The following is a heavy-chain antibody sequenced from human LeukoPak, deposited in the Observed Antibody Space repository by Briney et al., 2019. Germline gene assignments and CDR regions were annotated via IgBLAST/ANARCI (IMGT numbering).Heavy chain of an antibody. CDR3: AKAGIGVVGYFDY. V-gene: IGHV3-23*01. J-gene: IGHJ4*02. CDR2: VTTGGTT. CDR1: GFTFSSYF. D-gene: IGHD6-19*01. Sequence: GGSLRLSCAASGFTFSSYFMSGVRQAPGKGLEWVSTVTTGGTTYYADSVKGRFTISRDNSKNTLYLQMNSLRDEDTALYYCAKAGIGVVGYFDYWGQETLVTVSS.